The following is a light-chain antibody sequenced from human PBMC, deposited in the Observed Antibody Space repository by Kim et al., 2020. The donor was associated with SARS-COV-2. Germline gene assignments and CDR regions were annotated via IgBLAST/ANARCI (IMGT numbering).Light chain of an antibody. CDR2: KDT. CDR1: KWGDKY. J-gene: IGLJ1*01. V-gene: IGLV3-1*01. CDR3: QAWDSSTYV. Sequence: VSPGQTASLTCSGDKWGDKYACWYKRKPGKSPVLLIYKDTKRPSGIPERFPGSNSGNTATLTISGTQVMDEADYSCQAWDSSTYVFGPGTKVTVL.